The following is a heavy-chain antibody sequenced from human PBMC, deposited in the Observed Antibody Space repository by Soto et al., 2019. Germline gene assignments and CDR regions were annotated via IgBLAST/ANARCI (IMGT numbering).Heavy chain of an antibody. CDR1: GFTFSNAW. CDR3: TTDRPILRYFDWLPQADYYYYYGMDV. Sequence: PGGSLRLSCAASGFTFSNAWMNWVRQAPGKGLEWVGRIKSKTDGGTTDYAAPVKGRFTISRDDSKNTLYLQMNSLKTEDTAVYYCTTDRPILRYFDWLPQADYYYYYGMDVWGQGTTVTVSS. V-gene: IGHV3-15*07. CDR2: IKSKTDGGTT. J-gene: IGHJ6*02. D-gene: IGHD3-9*01.